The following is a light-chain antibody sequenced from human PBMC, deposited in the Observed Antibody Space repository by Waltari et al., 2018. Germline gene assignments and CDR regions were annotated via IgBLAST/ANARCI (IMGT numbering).Light chain of an antibody. Sequence: EIAMTQSPATLSVSPGERSTLSCTASHSASTNLAVYQQKPGQAPRPLIYGASTRATGIPARFSGSGSVTEFTLTISSLETEDFAVYFCQQYNDWPLTFGGGTTVEIK. CDR1: HSASTN. V-gene: IGKV3-15*01. J-gene: IGKJ4*01. CDR2: GAS. CDR3: QQYNDWPLT.